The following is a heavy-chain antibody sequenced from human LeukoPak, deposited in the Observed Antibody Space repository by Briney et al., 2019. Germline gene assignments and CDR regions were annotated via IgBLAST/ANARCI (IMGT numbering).Heavy chain of an antibody. J-gene: IGHJ4*02. CDR2: INHSGST. V-gene: IGHV4-34*01. CDR1: GGSFSGYY. D-gene: IGHD3-3*01. Sequence: SQTLSLTCAVYGGSFSGYYWSWIRQPPGKGLEWIGEINHSGSTNYNPSLKSRVTISVDTSKNQFSLKLSSVTAADTAVYYCARKVRFLEWFGYWGQGTLVTVSS. CDR3: ARKVRFLEWFGY.